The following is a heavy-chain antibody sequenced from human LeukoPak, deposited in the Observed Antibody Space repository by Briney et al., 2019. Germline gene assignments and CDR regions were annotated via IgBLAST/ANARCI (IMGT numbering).Heavy chain of an antibody. Sequence: GGSLRLSCAASGFTFDDYAMHWVRQAPGKGLEWVSLISWDGGSTYYADSVKGRFTISRDNSKNSLYLQMNSLRAEDTALHYCARGVVIDYFDYWGQGTLVTVSS. CDR1: GFTFDDYA. CDR2: ISWDGGST. V-gene: IGHV3-43D*04. D-gene: IGHD3-3*01. CDR3: ARGVVIDYFDY. J-gene: IGHJ4*02.